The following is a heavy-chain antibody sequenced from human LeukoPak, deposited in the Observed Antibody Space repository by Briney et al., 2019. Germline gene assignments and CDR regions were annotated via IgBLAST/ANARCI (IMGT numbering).Heavy chain of an antibody. D-gene: IGHD3-16*01. V-gene: IGHV5-10-1*01. CDR2: IDPSDPSGSYT. CDR3: AKSFYADWHFDL. Sequence: GESLKISCKGSGYSFTGYWITWVRQMPGKGLEWMGRIDPSDPSGSYTTYSPSFEGHVTISTDKSINTAYLQWRSLRASDTAMYYCAKSFYADWHFDLWGRGTLVTVSS. J-gene: IGHJ2*01. CDR1: GYSFTGYW.